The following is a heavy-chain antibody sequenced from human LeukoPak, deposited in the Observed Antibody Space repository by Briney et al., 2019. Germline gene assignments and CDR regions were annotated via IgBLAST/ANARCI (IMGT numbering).Heavy chain of an antibody. D-gene: IGHD3-10*01. V-gene: IGHV1-8*01. CDR2: MNPNSGNT. CDR3: ARVRRVVRGVIIHNWFDP. Sequence: GASVKVSCKASGFTFTSDDINWVRQATGQGLEWVGWMNPNSGNTGYAQKFQGRVTMTRNTSISTAYMELSSLRSEDTAVYYCARVRRVVRGVIIHNWFDPWGQGTLVTVSS. CDR1: GFTFTSDD. J-gene: IGHJ5*02.